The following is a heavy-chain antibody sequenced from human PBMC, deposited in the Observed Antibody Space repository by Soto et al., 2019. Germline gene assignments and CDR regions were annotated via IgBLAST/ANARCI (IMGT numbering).Heavy chain of an antibody. CDR3: AKIGTPDYYDRSGYGY. Sequence: GGSLRLSCAASGFTFSSYGLHWVRQAPGRGLEWVAVIWYDGNSQYYADSVKGRFTISRDNSKNTLYLQMNSLRAEDTAVYYCAKIGTPDYYDRSGYGYWGQGTLVTVSS. D-gene: IGHD3-22*01. J-gene: IGHJ4*02. CDR1: GFTFSSYG. CDR2: IWYDGNSQ. V-gene: IGHV3-33*06.